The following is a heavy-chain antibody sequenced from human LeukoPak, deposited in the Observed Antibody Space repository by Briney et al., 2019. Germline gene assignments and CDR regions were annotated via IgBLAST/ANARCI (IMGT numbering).Heavy chain of an antibody. V-gene: IGHV4-39*07. D-gene: IGHD3-3*01. J-gene: IGHJ4*02. CDR2: IYYSGST. CDR1: GGSISSSSYY. CDR3: ARVRVLRFLEWLSGRREFDY. Sequence: SETLSLTCTVSGGSISSSSYYWGWIRQPPGKGLEWIGSIYYSGSTYYNPSLKSRVTISVDTSKNQFSLKLSSVTAAATAVYYCARVRVLRFLEWLSGRREFDYWGQGTLVTVSS.